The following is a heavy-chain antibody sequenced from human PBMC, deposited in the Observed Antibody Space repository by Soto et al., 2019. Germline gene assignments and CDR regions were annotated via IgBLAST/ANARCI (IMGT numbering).Heavy chain of an antibody. V-gene: IGHV1-18*01. CDR1: GYSFSIYG. D-gene: IGHD2-8*01. J-gene: IGHJ6*02. Sequence: ASVKVSCKASGYSFSIYGISWVRQAPGQGLEWMGWISGYNGKTNYAQELQGRVTMTTDTSTSTAYMELRSLRSDDTAVYYCAKNGQPPYYYYGLDVWGQGTKVTVSS. CDR2: ISGYNGKT. CDR3: AKNGQPPYYYYGLDV.